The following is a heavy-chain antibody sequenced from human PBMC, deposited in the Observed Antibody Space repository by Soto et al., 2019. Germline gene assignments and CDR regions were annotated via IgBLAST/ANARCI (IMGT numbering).Heavy chain of an antibody. V-gene: IGHV3-15*07. Sequence: GGPLRLSCAASGFTFSNAWMNWVRQAPGKGLEWVGRIKSKTDGGTTDYAAPVKGRFTISRDDSKNTLYLQMNSLKTEDTAVYYCTTDEWEYHYDFWSGPPIWGQGTTVTVSS. D-gene: IGHD3-3*01. CDR1: GFTFSNAW. CDR3: TTDEWEYHYDFWSGPPI. J-gene: IGHJ6*02. CDR2: IKSKTDGGTT.